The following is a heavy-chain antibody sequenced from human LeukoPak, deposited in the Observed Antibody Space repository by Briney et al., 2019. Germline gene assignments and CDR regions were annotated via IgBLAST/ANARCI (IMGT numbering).Heavy chain of an antibody. D-gene: IGHD4-23*01. CDR3: AKGDYGGKRYYFDY. Sequence: TGGPLRLSCAASGFTFSNYAMNWVRQAPGKGLEWVSAISGDGGSTYYADSAKGRFTISRDNSKNMLYLQMNILRAEDTAVYYCAKGDYGGKRYYFDYWGQGTLVTVSS. CDR1: GFTFSNYA. J-gene: IGHJ4*02. CDR2: ISGDGGST. V-gene: IGHV3-23*01.